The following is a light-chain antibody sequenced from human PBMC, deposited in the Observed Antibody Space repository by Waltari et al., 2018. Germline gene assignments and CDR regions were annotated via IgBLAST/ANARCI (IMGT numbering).Light chain of an antibody. V-gene: IGLV3-10*01. CDR1: ALPNKY. CDR3: YSTDYTGNYWV. J-gene: IGLJ3*02. CDR2: EDT. Sequence: SYELTQPPSVSVSPGHTARITCSGEALPNKYAYWYRQKSGQAPVLVIYEDTKRPSGIPEGFSASNSGAVATLTITGAQVEDEADYYCYSTDYTGNYWVFGGGTKLTVL.